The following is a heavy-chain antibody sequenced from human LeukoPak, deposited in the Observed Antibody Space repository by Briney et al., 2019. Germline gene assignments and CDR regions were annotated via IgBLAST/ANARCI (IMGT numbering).Heavy chain of an antibody. Sequence: QPGGSLRLSCAASGFTFSSYAMSWVRQAPGKGLEWVSAISGSGGSTYYADSVKGRFTISRDNSKNTLYLQMNSLRAEDTAVYYCAKDKYSSGWHSTSLFDYWGQGTLVTVSS. V-gene: IGHV3-23*01. CDR3: AKDKYSSGWHSTSLFDY. D-gene: IGHD6-19*01. CDR1: GFTFSSYA. J-gene: IGHJ4*02. CDR2: ISGSGGST.